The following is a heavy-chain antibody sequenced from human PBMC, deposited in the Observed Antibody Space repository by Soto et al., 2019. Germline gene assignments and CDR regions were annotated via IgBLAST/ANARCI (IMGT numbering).Heavy chain of an antibody. V-gene: IGHV4-30-4*01. CDR2: IYNGGNS. CDR1: GDSMNSGDYY. D-gene: IGHD1-1*01. CDR3: ARVYGNSPFSMDA. Sequence: SETLSLTCTVSGDSMNSGDYYWNWIRQSPGKGLEWIGHIYNGGNSYQNPSLKGRGTISVDTSKNQFFLRLTSVTVADTAVYYCARVYGNSPFSMDAWGQGTALPVSS. J-gene: IGHJ6*02.